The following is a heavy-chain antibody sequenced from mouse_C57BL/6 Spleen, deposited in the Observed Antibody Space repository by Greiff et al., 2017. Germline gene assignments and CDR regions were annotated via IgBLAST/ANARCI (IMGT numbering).Heavy chain of an antibody. J-gene: IGHJ3*01. CDR3: AKLGPWFAY. V-gene: IGHV2-3*01. CDR2: IWGDGST. CDR1: GFSSTSYG. Sequence: VKLMESGPGLVAPSQSLSITCPVSGFSSTSYGVSWVRQPPGKGLEWLGGIWGDGSTNYHSALISRLSISKYNSKSQVFLKMNSLQTDDTATYYCAKLGPWFAYWGQGTLVTVSA.